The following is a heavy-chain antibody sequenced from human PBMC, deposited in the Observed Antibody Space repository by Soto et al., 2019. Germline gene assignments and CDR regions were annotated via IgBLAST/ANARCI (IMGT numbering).Heavy chain of an antibody. CDR2: FDPEDGET. J-gene: IGHJ4*02. D-gene: IGHD6-13*01. CDR3: ATTVEKAGIAAAGTAYWGLDY. Sequence: VASVKVSCKVSGYTLTELSMHWVRQAPGKGLEWMGGFDPEDGETIYAQKFQGRVTMTEDTSTDTAYMELSSLRSEDTAVYYCATTVEKAGIAAAGTAYWGLDYWGQGALVTVSS. V-gene: IGHV1-24*01. CDR1: GYTLTELS.